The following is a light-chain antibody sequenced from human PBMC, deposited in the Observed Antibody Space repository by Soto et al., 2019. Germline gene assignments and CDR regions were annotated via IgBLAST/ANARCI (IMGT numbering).Light chain of an antibody. V-gene: IGKV3-15*01. CDR2: DTS. CDR1: HGIGDT. CDR3: QTYDNWSLT. Sequence: EVVLTQSPATLSLSPGEGATLSFRSSHGIGDTLAWYQHKPGQTPRLLIYDTSTRATGVPARFSGSRSGPEFTLTINSLQSEDFAMYYCQTYDNWSLTCGEGTTGDIK. J-gene: IGKJ4*02.